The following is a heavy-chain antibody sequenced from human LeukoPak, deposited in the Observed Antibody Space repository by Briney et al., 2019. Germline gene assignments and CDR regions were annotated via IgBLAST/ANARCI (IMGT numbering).Heavy chain of an antibody. V-gene: IGHV3-21*04. D-gene: IGHD3-22*01. CDR2: ISSSSSYI. CDR1: GFTFSSYS. CDR3: ARRAGDYSHPYDY. Sequence: GGSLRLSCAASGFTFSSYSMNWVRQAPGKGLEWVSSISSSSSYIYYADSVKGRFTISRDNSKNTVHLQMNSLRAEDTAMYYCARRAGDYSHPYDYWGQGTLVTVSS. J-gene: IGHJ4*02.